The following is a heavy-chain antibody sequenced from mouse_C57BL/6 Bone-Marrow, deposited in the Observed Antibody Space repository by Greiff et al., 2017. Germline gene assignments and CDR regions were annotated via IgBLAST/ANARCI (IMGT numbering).Heavy chain of an antibody. V-gene: IGHV1-81*01. Sequence: VQLVESGAELARPGASVKLSCKASGYTFTSYGISWVKQRTGQGLEWIGEIYPRSGNTYYNEKFKGKATLTADKSSSTAYMELRSLTSEDSAVYFCARFDGNYYFDYWGQGTTLTVSS. J-gene: IGHJ2*01. CDR3: ARFDGNYYFDY. CDR1: GYTFTSYG. D-gene: IGHD2-1*01. CDR2: IYPRSGNT.